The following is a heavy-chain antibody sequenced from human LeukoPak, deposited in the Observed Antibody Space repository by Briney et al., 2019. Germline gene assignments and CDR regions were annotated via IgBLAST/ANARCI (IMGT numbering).Heavy chain of an antibody. D-gene: IGHD1-20*01. CDR3: ARSPDYNWNDNWFDP. J-gene: IGHJ5*02. CDR2: IQPDGSEK. Sequence: GSLRLSCAASGFTFSSNWMSWVRQAPGKGLEWVGNIQPDGSEKYYVDSVKGRFTISRDNAKNSLYLQMNSLRAEDTAVYYCARSPDYNWNDNWFDPWGQGTLVTVSS. CDR1: GFTFSSNW. V-gene: IGHV3-7*01.